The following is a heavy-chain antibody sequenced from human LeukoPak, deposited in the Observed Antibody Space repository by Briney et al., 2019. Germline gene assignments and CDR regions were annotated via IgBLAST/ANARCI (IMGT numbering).Heavy chain of an antibody. V-gene: IGHV1-69*13. J-gene: IGHJ4*02. CDR2: IIPIFGTA. D-gene: IGHD2-15*01. Sequence: GASVKVSCQASGYTFTSYGISWVRQAPGQGLEWMGGIIPIFGTANYAQKFQGRVTITADESTSTAYMELSSLRSEDTAVYYCARYSHGVRRYFDYWGQGTLVTVSS. CDR3: ARYSHGVRRYFDY. CDR1: GYTFTSYG.